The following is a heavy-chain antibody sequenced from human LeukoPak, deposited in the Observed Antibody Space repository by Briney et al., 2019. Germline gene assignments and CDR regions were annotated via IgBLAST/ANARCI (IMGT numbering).Heavy chain of an antibody. J-gene: IGHJ4*02. CDR2: IKSDGSST. CDR1: GFTFSSYW. Sequence: GGSLRLSCAASGFTFSSYWMHWVRQAPGKGLVWVSRIKSDGSSTSYADSVKGRFTISRDNSKNTLYLQMNSLRAEDTAVYYCAKEQGDSSGYNWGQGTLVTVSS. V-gene: IGHV3-74*01. D-gene: IGHD3-22*01. CDR3: AKEQGDSSGYN.